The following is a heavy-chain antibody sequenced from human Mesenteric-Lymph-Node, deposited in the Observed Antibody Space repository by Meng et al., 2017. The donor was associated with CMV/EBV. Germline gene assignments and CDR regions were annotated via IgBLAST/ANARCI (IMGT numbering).Heavy chain of an antibody. V-gene: IGHV3-30*04. CDR1: GFFFNKYT. Sequence: GGSLRLSCAASGFFFNKYTMHWVRQAPGKGLEWVALISYDGSNKQYADSVKGRFTISRGNSKNTLYLQMNSLRAEDTALFFCARYDHLLLNDFWGQGTLVTVSS. CDR3: ARYDHLLLNDF. J-gene: IGHJ4*02. CDR2: ISYDGSNK. D-gene: IGHD3-10*01.